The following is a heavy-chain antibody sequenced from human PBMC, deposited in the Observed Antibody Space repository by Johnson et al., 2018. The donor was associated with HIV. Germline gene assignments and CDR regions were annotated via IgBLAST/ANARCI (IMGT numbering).Heavy chain of an antibody. CDR3: ARPTSQIHLWTDAFDI. Sequence: QVQLVESGGGVVQPGRSLRLSCAASGFTFSSYGMHWVRQAPGKGLEWVAVISFDGSNKYYADSVKGRFTISRDNSKNTLYLQMNSLRAEDTAVYFCARPTSQIHLWTDAFDIWGQGTLVTVSS. J-gene: IGHJ3*02. CDR2: ISFDGSNK. CDR1: GFTFSSYG. V-gene: IGHV3-30*19. D-gene: IGHD5-18*01.